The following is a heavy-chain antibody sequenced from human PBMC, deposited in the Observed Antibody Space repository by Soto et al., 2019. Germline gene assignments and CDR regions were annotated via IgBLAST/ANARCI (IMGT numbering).Heavy chain of an antibody. J-gene: IGHJ4*02. CDR3: ARYGGFGELLSEDFDY. CDR2: IGAYNGNT. Sequence: ASVKVSCKASGYTFTSYGISWVRQAPGQGLEWMGWIGAYNGNTNYAQKLQGRVTMTTDTSTSTAYMELRSLRSDDTAVYYCARYGGFGELLSEDFDYWGQGTLVTVSS. D-gene: IGHD3-10*01. V-gene: IGHV1-18*01. CDR1: GYTFTSYG.